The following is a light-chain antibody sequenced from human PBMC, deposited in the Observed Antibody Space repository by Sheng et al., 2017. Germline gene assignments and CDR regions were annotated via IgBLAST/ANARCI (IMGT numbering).Light chain of an antibody. CDR3: QQYDNWPPWT. J-gene: IGKJ1*01. V-gene: IGKV3-15*01. Sequence: EIVMTQSPATLSVSPGERATLSCRASQSVRGNLAWYQQKRGQVPRLLIYGASTRATGVPARFSGSGSGTEFTLTISSLQSEDFAVYYCQQYDNWPPWTFGQGTKVEIK. CDR2: GAS. CDR1: QSVRGN.